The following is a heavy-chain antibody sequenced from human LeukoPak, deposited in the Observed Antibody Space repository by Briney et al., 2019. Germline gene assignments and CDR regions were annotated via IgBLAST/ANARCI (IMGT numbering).Heavy chain of an antibody. J-gene: IGHJ5*02. CDR1: GFTVSINY. D-gene: IGHD2-15*01. V-gene: IGHV3-53*01. CDR2: IYTTGKT. Sequence: GGSLRLSCAASGFTVSINYMSWVRQAPGEGLEWVSVIYTTGKTYYADSVKGRFSISRDNSKNTVYLQMNSLRAEDTAVYYCAKGRVAATRGLLFDPWGQGTLVTVSS. CDR3: AKGRVAATRGLLFDP.